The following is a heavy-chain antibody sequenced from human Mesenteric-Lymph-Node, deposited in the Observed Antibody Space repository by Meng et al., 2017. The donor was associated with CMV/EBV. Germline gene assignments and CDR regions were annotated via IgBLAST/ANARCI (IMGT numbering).Heavy chain of an antibody. D-gene: IGHD2-2*01. CDR3: AKTKYQLLYY. CDR2: ISDSADRT. Sequence: GESLKISCAASGFTFSAYAMSWVRQAPGKGLEFVSAISDSADRTYYADSVTGRFIISRDNSRNTLHLQMNSLRAEDTAVYYCAKTKYQLLYYWGQGTLVTVSS. CDR1: GFTFSAYA. J-gene: IGHJ4*02. V-gene: IGHV3-23*01.